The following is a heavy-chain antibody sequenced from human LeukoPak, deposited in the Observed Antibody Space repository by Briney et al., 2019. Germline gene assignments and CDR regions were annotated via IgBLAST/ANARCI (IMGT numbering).Heavy chain of an antibody. J-gene: IGHJ3*02. CDR1: GFTFSSYT. D-gene: IGHD4-23*01. Sequence: GGSLRLSCAASGFTFSSYTMSWVRQAPGKGLEWVSTITTSDGNTYYADSVKGRFTISRDNSKNTLYLQMNSLRAEDTAVYYCAKDEVDYGGNSDAFDIRGQGTMVTDSS. CDR3: AKDEVDYGGNSDAFDI. CDR2: ITTSDGNT. V-gene: IGHV3-23*01.